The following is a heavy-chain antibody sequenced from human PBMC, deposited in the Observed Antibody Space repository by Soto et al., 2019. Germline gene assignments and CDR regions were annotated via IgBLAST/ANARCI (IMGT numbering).Heavy chain of an antibody. D-gene: IGHD2-2*01. CDR1: GGTFSSYA. J-gene: IGHJ5*02. Sequence: SVKVSCKASGGTFSSYAISWVRQAPGQGLEWMGGIIPIFGTANYAQKFQGRVTITADESTSTAYMELSSLRSEDTAVYYCANSGGDIVVVPAAIRRSFNWFDPWGQGTLVTVSS. CDR2: IIPIFGTA. V-gene: IGHV1-69*13. CDR3: ANSGGDIVVVPAAIRRSFNWFDP.